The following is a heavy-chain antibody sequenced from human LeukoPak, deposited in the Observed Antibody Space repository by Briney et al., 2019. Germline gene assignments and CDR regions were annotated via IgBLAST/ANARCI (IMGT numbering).Heavy chain of an antibody. CDR3: AKTSGSYYSSVGYYFDY. D-gene: IGHD3-10*01. CDR2: ISGSGGST. CDR1: GITFSSYA. V-gene: IGHV3-23*01. Sequence: GGSLRLSCAASGITFSSYAMSWVRQAPGKGLEWVSAISGSGGSTYYADSVKGRFTISRDNSKNTLYLQMNSLRAEDTAVYYCAKTSGSYYSSVGYYFDYWGQGTLVTVSS. J-gene: IGHJ4*02.